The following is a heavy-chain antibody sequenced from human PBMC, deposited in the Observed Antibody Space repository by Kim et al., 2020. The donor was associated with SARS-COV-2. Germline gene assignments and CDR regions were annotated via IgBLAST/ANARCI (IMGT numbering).Heavy chain of an antibody. CDR3: ARGAYCSGGSCYGNWFDP. D-gene: IGHD2-15*01. Sequence: KGRLTISRENAKNSLYLQMNSLRAGDTAVYYCARGAYCSGGSCYGNWFDPWGQGTLVTVSS. J-gene: IGHJ5*02. V-gene: IGHV3-13*01.